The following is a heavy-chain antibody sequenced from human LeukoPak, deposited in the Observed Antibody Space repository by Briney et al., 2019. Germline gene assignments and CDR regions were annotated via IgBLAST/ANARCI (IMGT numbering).Heavy chain of an antibody. CDR1: GFTFSRFG. J-gene: IGHJ4*02. V-gene: IGHV3-30*02. Sequence: PGGSLRLSCAASGFTFSRFGMHWVRQAPGQGLEWVSFILYDGSEKYYADSVKGRFTISRDNSKNTLYLQMNSLRAEDTAVYYCAKGYGESTDWGQGTLVTVSS. CDR3: AKGYGESTD. CDR2: ILYDGSEK. D-gene: IGHD4-17*01.